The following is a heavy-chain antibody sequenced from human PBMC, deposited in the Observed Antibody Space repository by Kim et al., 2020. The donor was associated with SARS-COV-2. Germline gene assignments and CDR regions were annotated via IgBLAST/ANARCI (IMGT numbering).Heavy chain of an antibody. CDR1: GGSISSSSYY. D-gene: IGHD6-19*01. CDR2: IYYSGST. Sequence: SETLSLTCTVSGGSISSSSYYWGWIRQPPGKGLEWIGSIYYSGSTYYNPSLKSRVTISVDTSKNQFSLKLSPVTAADTAVYYCASRESSGWYPDYFDYWGRGTLVTVSS. J-gene: IGHJ4*02. V-gene: IGHV4-39*01. CDR3: ASRESSGWYPDYFDY.